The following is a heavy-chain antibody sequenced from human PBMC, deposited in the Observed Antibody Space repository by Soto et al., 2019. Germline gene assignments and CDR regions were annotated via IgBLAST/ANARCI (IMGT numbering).Heavy chain of an antibody. D-gene: IGHD3-10*01. CDR3: ARDPRGANFFHAKDV. CDR2: TSYDGTNR. V-gene: IGHV3-30-3*01. J-gene: IGHJ6*02. CDR1: DFIFNIYT. Sequence: ESGGGVVQPGGSLRLACAASDFIFNIYTMHWVRQGPGKGLEWVAVTSYDGTNRYYADSVKGRFTISRDNFKNTLYLQMNNLRPEDTAVYYCARDPRGANFFHAKDVWGQGTTVTVSS.